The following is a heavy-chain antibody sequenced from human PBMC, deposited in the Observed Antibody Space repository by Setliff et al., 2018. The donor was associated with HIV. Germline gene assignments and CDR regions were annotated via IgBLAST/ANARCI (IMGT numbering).Heavy chain of an antibody. J-gene: IGHJ4*02. D-gene: IGHD2-21*02. Sequence: GGSLRLSCGVSEPTLRDSWMHWVRQVPGKGLVWVSTINSDGRTTTYADSVKGRFTISRDNAKNTLYLQMNSLRPEDTAVYYCARGSIRVTINFDFWGQGTLVTVSS. V-gene: IGHV3-74*03. CDR3: ARGSIRVTINFDF. CDR1: EPTLRDSW. CDR2: INSDGRTT.